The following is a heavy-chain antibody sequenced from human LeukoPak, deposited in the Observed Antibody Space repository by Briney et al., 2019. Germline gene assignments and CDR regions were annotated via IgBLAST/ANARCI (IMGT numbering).Heavy chain of an antibody. J-gene: IGHJ6*02. CDR1: GFSFSNSD. CDR2: IRYDGSNK. CDR3: VKEIRRNYFYGMDV. V-gene: IGHV3-30*02. Sequence: PGGSLRLSCAASGFSFSNSDMHWVRQAPGKGLEGVAFIRYDGSNKYYEDSVKGRLTISRDNAKNTLFLRMYSLRPEDTAVYYCVKEIRRNYFYGMDVGGQGTSVTVSS.